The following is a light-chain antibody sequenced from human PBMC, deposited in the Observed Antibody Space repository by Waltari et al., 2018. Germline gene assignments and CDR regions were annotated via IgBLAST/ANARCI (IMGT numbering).Light chain of an antibody. CDR3: QQYDGVVLT. CDR2: GAS. CDR1: PSVSYNF. J-gene: IGKJ4*01. V-gene: IGKV3-20*01. Sequence: EIVLTQSPGTLSLSPGERATLSCRASPSVSYNFLNWYQQKPGQAPRLLIHGASSRATGIPDRFSGSGSGTDFTLTISRLEPEDCAVYYCQQYDGVVLTFGGGTKVEI.